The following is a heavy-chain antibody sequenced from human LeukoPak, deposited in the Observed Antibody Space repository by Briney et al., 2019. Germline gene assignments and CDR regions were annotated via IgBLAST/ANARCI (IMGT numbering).Heavy chain of an antibody. CDR1: GFTFSSYG. Sequence: GGSLRLSCAASGFTFSSYGMHWVRQAPGKGLEWVAVIWYDGSNKYYADSVKGRFTISRDNSKNTLYLQMNSLRAEDTAVYYCARAYYYDSSGYSAWYFDYWGQGTLVTVSS. V-gene: IGHV3-33*01. D-gene: IGHD3-22*01. CDR2: IWYDGSNK. CDR3: ARAYYYDSSGYSAWYFDY. J-gene: IGHJ4*02.